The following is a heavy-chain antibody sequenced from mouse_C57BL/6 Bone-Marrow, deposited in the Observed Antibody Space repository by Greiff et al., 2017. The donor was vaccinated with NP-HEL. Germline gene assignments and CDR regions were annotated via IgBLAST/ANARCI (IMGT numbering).Heavy chain of an antibody. CDR1: GYTFTSYW. D-gene: IGHD1-1*01. Sequence: QVQLQQPGAELVKPGASVKLSCKASGYTFTSYWMHWVKQRPGQGLEWIGMIHPNSGSTNYNEKFKSKATLTVAKSSSTAYMQLSSLTSEDSAVYYCARDYYALFDYWGQGTTLTVSS. CDR3: ARDYYALFDY. CDR2: IHPNSGST. V-gene: IGHV1-64*01. J-gene: IGHJ2*01.